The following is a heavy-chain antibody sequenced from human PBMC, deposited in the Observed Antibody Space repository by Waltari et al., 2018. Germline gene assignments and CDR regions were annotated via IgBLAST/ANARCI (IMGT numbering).Heavy chain of an antibody. CDR1: GFSLSNARMG. J-gene: IGHJ6*02. CDR2: IFSNDEK. Sequence: QVTLKESGPVLVKPTETLTLTCTVSGFSLSNARMGVSWICQPPGKALEWLAHIFSNDEKSYSTSLKSRLTISKDTSKSQVVLTMTNMDPVDTATYYCARSIAVAGAYYYYYYGMDVWGQGTTVTVSS. V-gene: IGHV2-26*01. D-gene: IGHD6-19*01. CDR3: ARSIAVAGAYYYYYYGMDV.